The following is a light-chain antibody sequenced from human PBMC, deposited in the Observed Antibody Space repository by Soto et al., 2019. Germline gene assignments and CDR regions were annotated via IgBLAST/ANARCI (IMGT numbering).Light chain of an antibody. V-gene: IGLV1-47*01. J-gene: IGLJ2*01. Sequence: QSVLTQPPSASGTPGQTVTMSCSGSSSNVGGNSVYWYQQLPGTAPKLLIYRNNQRPSGVPERFSGSKSGTSASLAISGLRSEDEADYYCAAWDDSLSAVVFGGGTQLTVL. CDR3: AAWDDSLSAVV. CDR1: SSNVGGNS. CDR2: RNN.